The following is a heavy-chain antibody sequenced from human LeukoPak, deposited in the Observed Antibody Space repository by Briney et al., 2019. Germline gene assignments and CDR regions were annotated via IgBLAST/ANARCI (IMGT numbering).Heavy chain of an antibody. J-gene: IGHJ3*02. CDR3: ARFDYDYVWGSYRYITGAFDI. CDR1: GGSISSGGYS. D-gene: IGHD3-16*02. Sequence: KASETLPLTCDVSGGSISSGGYSWSWIRQPPGKGLEWIGYIYHSGSTYYNPSLKSRVTISVDRSKNQFSLKLSSVTAADTAVYYCARFDYDYVWGSYRYITGAFDIWGQGTMVTVSS. V-gene: IGHV4-30-2*01. CDR2: IYHSGST.